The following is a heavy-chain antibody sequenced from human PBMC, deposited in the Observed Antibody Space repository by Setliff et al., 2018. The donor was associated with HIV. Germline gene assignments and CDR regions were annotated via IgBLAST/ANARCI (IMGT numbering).Heavy chain of an antibody. CDR3: ARQRHGGAGAHDY. CDR2: IYTSGST. V-gene: IGHV4-61*02. CDR1: GGSMNSGGYS. D-gene: IGHD3-16*01. Sequence: SETLSLTCAVSGGSMNSGGYSWSWIRQPAGKGLEWIGRIYTSGSTYYNPSLKSRVTISVDTSKNQFSLKLSSVTAADTAVYYCARQRHGGAGAHDYWGQGTLVTVSS. J-gene: IGHJ4*02.